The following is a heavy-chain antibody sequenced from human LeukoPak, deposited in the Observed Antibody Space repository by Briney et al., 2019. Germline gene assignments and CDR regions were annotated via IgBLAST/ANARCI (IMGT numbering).Heavy chain of an antibody. J-gene: IGHJ4*02. Sequence: SETLSLTCTVSGGSISSSSYYWGWIRQPPGKGLEWIGSIYYSGSTYYNPSLKSRVTISVDTSKNQFSLKLSSVTAADTAVYYCARLYGESDYWGQGTLVTVSS. D-gene: IGHD4-17*01. CDR2: IYYSGST. CDR1: GGSISSSSYY. V-gene: IGHV4-39*01. CDR3: ARLYGESDY.